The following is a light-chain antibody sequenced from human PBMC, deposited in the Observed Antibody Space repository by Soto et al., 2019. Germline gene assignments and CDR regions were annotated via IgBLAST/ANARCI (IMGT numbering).Light chain of an antibody. J-gene: IGLJ3*02. CDR3: QVWDTSSEQGV. Sequence: SYELTQPPSVSVAPGKTDSITCEGDNIGSKSVHWYQQKPGQAPVLVIYYDSDRPSGIPERFSGSNSGNTATLTISRVEAGDEADYSCQVWDTSSEQGVFGGGTKVTVL. CDR2: YDS. CDR1: NIGSKS. V-gene: IGLV3-21*01.